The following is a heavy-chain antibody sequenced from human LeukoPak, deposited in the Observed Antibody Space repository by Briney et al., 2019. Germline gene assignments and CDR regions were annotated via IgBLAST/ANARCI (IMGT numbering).Heavy chain of an antibody. Sequence: GGALRLSCAASGFTFSSYAMSWVRQAPGRGLEWVSAISGSGGSTYYADSVKGRYTNSRDNSNTALSMQMNSLRAENTAVYYCAKGPPAYIAAAGDFDYWGQGTLVTVSS. J-gene: IGHJ4*02. D-gene: IGHD6-13*01. CDR1: GFTFSSYA. CDR3: AKGPPAYIAAAGDFDY. CDR2: ISGSGGST. V-gene: IGHV3-23*01.